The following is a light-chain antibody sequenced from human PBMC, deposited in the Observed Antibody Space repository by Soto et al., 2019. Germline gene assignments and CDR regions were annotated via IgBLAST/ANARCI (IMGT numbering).Light chain of an antibody. CDR3: QQYGISQYT. V-gene: IGKV3-20*01. CDR2: GAS. J-gene: IGKJ2*01. CDR1: QSVSSSY. Sequence: EIVLTQSPGTLSLSPGERATLSCRASQSVSSSYLAWYQQKPGQAPRLLIYGASSRATVIPDRFSGSVSGTDFTHTISSLEPEDVAVYYCQQYGISQYTFGQGTKPEIK.